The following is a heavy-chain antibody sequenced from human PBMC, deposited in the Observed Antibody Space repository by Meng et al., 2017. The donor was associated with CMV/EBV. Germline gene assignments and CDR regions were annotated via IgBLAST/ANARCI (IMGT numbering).Heavy chain of an antibody. D-gene: IGHD6-13*01. CDR3: EREMPIAAAWCFDY. CDR2: LYTSGST. CDR1: VCSISSCY. Sequence: VNLLASGLVRRNASEHESPTCSVSVCSISSCYSIWIRPPCRKGLEWLGRLYTSGSTNFNPSLKSRVPMSVDTFKIPFFLKLSSVTAAETAVYYCEREMPIAAAWCFDYWGQGTLVTVSS. V-gene: IGHV4-4*07. J-gene: IGHJ4*02.